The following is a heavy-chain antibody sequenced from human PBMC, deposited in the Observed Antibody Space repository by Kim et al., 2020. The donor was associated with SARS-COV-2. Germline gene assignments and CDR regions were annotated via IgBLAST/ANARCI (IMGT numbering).Heavy chain of an antibody. D-gene: IGHD3-3*01. J-gene: IGHJ4*02. CDR3: ASGLRFLEWLGAETPEIDY. CDR1: GGTFSSYA. Sequence: SVKVSCKASGGTFSSYAISWVRQAPGQGLEWMGGIIPIFGTANYAQKFQGRVTITADESTSTAYMELSSLRSEDTAVYYCASGLRFLEWLGAETPEIDYWGQGTLVTVSS. CDR2: IIPIFGTA. V-gene: IGHV1-69*13.